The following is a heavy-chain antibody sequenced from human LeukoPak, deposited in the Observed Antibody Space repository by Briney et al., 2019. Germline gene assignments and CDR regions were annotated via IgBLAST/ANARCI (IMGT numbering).Heavy chain of an antibody. D-gene: IGHD3-10*01. CDR2: INTSGST. Sequence: NSSETLSLTCTVSGGSISSYYWNWIRQPAGKGLEWIGRINTSGSTNYNPSLKSRVTMSVDTSKNQFSLKLSSVTAADTAVYYCARGDYYYGSGSYPRGWFDPWGQGTLVSVSS. J-gene: IGHJ5*02. V-gene: IGHV4-4*07. CDR1: GGSISSYY. CDR3: ARGDYYYGSGSYPRGWFDP.